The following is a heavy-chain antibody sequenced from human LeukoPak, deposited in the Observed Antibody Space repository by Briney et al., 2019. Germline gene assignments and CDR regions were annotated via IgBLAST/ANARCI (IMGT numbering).Heavy chain of an antibody. CDR1: GYTFTGYY. V-gene: IGHV1-2*02. J-gene: IGHJ4*02. D-gene: IGHD6-6*01. CDR3: ARDDVGSSSAEDGY. CDR2: INPNSGGT. Sequence: EASVKVSCKASGYTFTGYYMHWVRQAPGQGLEWMGWINPNSGGTNYTQKFQGRVTMTRDTSISTAYMELSRLRSDDTAVYYCARDDVGSSSAEDGYWGQGTLVTVSS.